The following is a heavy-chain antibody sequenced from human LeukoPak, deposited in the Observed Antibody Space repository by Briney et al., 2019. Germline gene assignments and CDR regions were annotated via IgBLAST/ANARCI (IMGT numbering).Heavy chain of an antibody. D-gene: IGHD3-22*01. J-gene: IGHJ4*02. CDR2: ISGDGGST. V-gene: IGHV3-43*02. CDR1: GFTFDDYA. CDR3: AKDLRYYYDSSGYYYGLED. Sequence: GGSLRLSCAASGFTFDDYAMHWVRHAPGKGLEWVSLISGDGGSTYYADSVKGRFTISRDNSKNSLYLQMNSLRTEDTALYYCAKDLRYYYDSSGYYYGLEDWGQGTLVTVSS.